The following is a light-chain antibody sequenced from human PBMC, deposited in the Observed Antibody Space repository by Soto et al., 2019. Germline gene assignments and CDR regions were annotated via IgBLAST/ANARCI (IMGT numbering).Light chain of an antibody. CDR2: GAS. V-gene: IGKV3-20*01. Sequence: EIVLTQSPGTLSLSPGERATLSCRASQSVSSTYLAWYQQKPGQAPRLLIYGASSRATGIPDRFSGSGSGTNFPLNISRLEPEELAAYYCQQYGNSIYTFGQGTKLEIK. CDR1: QSVSSTY. CDR3: QQYGNSIYT. J-gene: IGKJ2*01.